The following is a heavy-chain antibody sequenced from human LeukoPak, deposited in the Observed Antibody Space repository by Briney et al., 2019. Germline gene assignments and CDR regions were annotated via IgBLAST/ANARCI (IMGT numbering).Heavy chain of an antibody. Sequence: GGSLRLSCAASGFTFDDYAMHWVRHAPGKGLEWVSGISWNSGSIGYADSVKGRFTISRDNAKNSLYLQMNSLRAEDTALYYCAKDIGGLLYYYYYAMDVWAKGPRSPSP. V-gene: IGHV3-9*01. CDR3: AKDIGGLLYYYYYAMDV. CDR1: GFTFDDYA. D-gene: IGHD2-15*01. J-gene: IGHJ6*02. CDR2: ISWNSGSI.